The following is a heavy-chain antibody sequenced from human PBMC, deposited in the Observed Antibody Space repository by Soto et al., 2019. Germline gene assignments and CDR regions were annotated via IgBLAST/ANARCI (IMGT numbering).Heavy chain of an antibody. V-gene: IGHV4-34*01. CDR2: IDHSGST. Sequence: GSLRLSCVASGFTFSSYSMNWVRQPPGTGLEWIGEIDHSGSTNYNPSLKSRVTISVDTSKNQFSLKLTSVTAADTAVYYCARDKITGLFDYWGQGTLVTVSS. CDR1: GFTFSSYS. D-gene: IGHD2-8*02. J-gene: IGHJ4*02. CDR3: ARDKITGLFDY.